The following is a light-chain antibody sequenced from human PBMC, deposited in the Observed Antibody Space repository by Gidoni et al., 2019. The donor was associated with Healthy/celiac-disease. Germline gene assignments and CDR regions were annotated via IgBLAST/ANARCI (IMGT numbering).Light chain of an antibody. CDR2: AAS. CDR3: QQYYSYPYT. J-gene: IGKJ2*01. CDR1: QGISSY. V-gene: IGKV1-8*01. Sequence: AIRITQSPSSLSASTGDSVTITCRESQGISSYLDWYQQKPGKAPKRLIYAASTLQSGVPSRCSGSGSGTDCTLTISCLQSEDFATYYWQQYYSYPYTFGQGTKLEIK.